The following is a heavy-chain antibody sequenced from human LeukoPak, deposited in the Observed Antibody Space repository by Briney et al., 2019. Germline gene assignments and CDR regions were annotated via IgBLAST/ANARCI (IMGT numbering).Heavy chain of an antibody. J-gene: IGHJ4*02. Sequence: GGSLRLCCAASGFTFSSYGMHWVRQASGKGLEWVALISLDGSNKDYAESVKGRFTISRDSSKNTLYLQMNSLRAEDTAVYYCAKDGEVSWFGPESYWGQGTLVAVSS. CDR1: GFTFSSYG. CDR2: ISLDGSNK. V-gene: IGHV3-30*18. CDR3: AKDGEVSWFGPESY. D-gene: IGHD3-10*01.